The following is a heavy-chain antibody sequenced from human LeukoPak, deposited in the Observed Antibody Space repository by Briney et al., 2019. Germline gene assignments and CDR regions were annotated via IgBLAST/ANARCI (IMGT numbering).Heavy chain of an antibody. CDR3: ARVNSSGWYVDWFDP. J-gene: IGHJ5*02. CDR2: IYHSGST. Sequence: PSETLSLTCTVSGYSISSGYYWGWIRQPPGKGLEWIGSIYHSGSTYYNPSLKSRVTISVDTSKNQFSLKLSSVTAADTAVYYCARVNSSGWYVDWFDPWGQGTLVTVSS. CDR1: GYSISSGYY. D-gene: IGHD6-19*01. V-gene: IGHV4-38-2*02.